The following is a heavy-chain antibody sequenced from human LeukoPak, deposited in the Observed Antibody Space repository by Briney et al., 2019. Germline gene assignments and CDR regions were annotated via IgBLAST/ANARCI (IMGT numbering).Heavy chain of an antibody. CDR2: ISHSGST. V-gene: IGHV4-34*01. Sequence: PSETLSLTCAVYGGSFSGYYWSWIRQPPGKGLEWIGEISHSGSTNYNPSLKSRVTISVDTSKNQFSLKLSSVTAADTAVYYCASGIWFGESSFDYWGQGTLVTVSS. CDR3: ASGIWFGESSFDY. J-gene: IGHJ4*02. CDR1: GGSFSGYY. D-gene: IGHD3-10*01.